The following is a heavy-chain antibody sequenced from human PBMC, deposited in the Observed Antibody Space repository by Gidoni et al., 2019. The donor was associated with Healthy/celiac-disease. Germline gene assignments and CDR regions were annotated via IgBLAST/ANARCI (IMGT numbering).Heavy chain of an antibody. D-gene: IGHD3-3*01. V-gene: IGHV3-21*01. CDR2: ISSSSSYI. CDR3: ARDRNGGDFWSGYFTYWFDP. CDR1: GFTFSSYS. Sequence: EVQLVESGGGLVKPGGSLRLSCAASGFTFSSYSMNWVRQAPGKGLEWVSSISSSSSYIYYADSGKGRFTISRDNAKNSLYLQMNSLRAEDTAVYYCARDRNGGDFWSGYFTYWFDPWGQGTLVTVSS. J-gene: IGHJ5*02.